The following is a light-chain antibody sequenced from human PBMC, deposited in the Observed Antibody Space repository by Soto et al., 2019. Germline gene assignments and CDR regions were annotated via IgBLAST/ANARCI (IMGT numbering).Light chain of an antibody. V-gene: IGKV3-15*01. CDR3: QHYNNGPPWT. CDR2: GAS. J-gene: IGKJ1*01. Sequence: EIVLTQSPATLSVSPGERATFSCRSSQSVSSNLAWYQQKPGQAPRLLIYGASIRATGIPARFSGSGSGTEFTLTISTLQSEDFALYYCQHYNNGPPWTFGQGTKVDIK. CDR1: QSVSSN.